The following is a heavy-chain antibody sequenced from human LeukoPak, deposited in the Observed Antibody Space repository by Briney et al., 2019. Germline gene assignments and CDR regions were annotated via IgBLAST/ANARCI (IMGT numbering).Heavy chain of an antibody. V-gene: IGHV3-30-3*01. J-gene: IGHJ6*03. D-gene: IGHD6-6*01. CDR3: AKDPRIAARIPYYYYMDV. CDR2: ISYDGSNK. Sequence: GGSLRLSCAASGFTFSSYAMHWVRQAPGKGLEWVAVISYDGSNKYYADSVKGRFTISRDNSKNTLYLQMNSLRAEDTAVYYCAKDPRIAARIPYYYYMDVWGKGTTVTVSS. CDR1: GFTFSSYA.